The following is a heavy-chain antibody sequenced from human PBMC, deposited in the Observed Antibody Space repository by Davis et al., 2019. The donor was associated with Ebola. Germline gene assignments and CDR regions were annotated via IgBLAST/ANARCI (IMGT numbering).Heavy chain of an antibody. J-gene: IGHJ6*02. CDR2: ISSSGSTI. Sequence: LSLTCAVYGGSFSGYYWSWIRQAPGKGLEWVSYISSSGSTIYYADSVKGRFTISRDNAKNSLYLQMNSLRAEDTAVYYCARELRGSSGWYAYYYYGMDVWGQGTTVTVSS. CDR1: GGSFSGYY. D-gene: IGHD6-19*01. CDR3: ARELRGSSGWYAYYYYGMDV. V-gene: IGHV3-11*01.